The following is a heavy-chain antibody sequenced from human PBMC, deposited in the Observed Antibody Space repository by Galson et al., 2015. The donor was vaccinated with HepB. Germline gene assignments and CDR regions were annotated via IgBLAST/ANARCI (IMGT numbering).Heavy chain of an antibody. Sequence: ETLSLTCTVSGGSICSYYWSWIRQPPGKGLEWIGYIYYSGSTNYNPSLKSRVTISVDTSKNQFSLKLSSVTAADTAVYYRARVPGYSYVLDYWGQGTLVTVSS. D-gene: IGHD5-18*01. V-gene: IGHV4-59*01. CDR1: GGSICSYY. J-gene: IGHJ4*02. CDR3: ARVPGYSYVLDY. CDR2: IYYSGST.